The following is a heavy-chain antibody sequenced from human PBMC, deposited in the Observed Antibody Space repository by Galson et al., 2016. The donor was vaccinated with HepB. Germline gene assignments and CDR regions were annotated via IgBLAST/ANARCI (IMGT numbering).Heavy chain of an antibody. V-gene: IGHV3-30*18. J-gene: IGHJ3*01. Sequence: SLRLSCAASGFSFSTYAMHWVRQAPGKGLEWVALISYDGSYSSYADSVKGRFTISRDNSKETLYLQMNSLRAEDTAVYYCAKVPSMVRGFWGQGTMVTVSS. CDR2: ISYDGSYS. CDR3: AKVPSMVRGF. D-gene: IGHD3-10*01. CDR1: GFSFSTYA.